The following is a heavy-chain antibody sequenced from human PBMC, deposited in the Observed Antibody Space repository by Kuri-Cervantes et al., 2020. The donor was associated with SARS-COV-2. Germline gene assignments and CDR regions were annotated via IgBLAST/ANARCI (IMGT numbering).Heavy chain of an antibody. V-gene: IGHV3-49*03. D-gene: IGHD3-16*01. J-gene: IGHJ4*02. CDR2: IRSRGYGETT. Sequence: GESLKISCTGSAFSFGDYAIIWFRQAPGKGLEWVGFIRSRGYGETTQYAASVKGRFSISRDDSKNIAYLQMNSLKTEDTAVYYCARAYSYDYVWGRFNDWGQGTRVTGSS. CDR1: AFSFGDYA. CDR3: ARAYSYDYVWGRFND.